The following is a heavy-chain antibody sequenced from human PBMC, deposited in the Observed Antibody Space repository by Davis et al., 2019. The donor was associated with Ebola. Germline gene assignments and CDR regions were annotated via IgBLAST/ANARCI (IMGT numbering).Heavy chain of an antibody. D-gene: IGHD3-22*01. Sequence: SVKVSCKASGGSFNNFAISWVRQAPGQGLEWMGGIIPIFGTANYAQKFQGRVTITADESTSTAYMELSSLRSEDTAVYYCARDLGYYDDNGSPRLGYYFDSWGQGTPVTVSS. V-gene: IGHV1-69*13. J-gene: IGHJ4*02. CDR3: ARDLGYYDDNGSPRLGYYFDS. CDR2: IIPIFGTA. CDR1: GGSFNNFA.